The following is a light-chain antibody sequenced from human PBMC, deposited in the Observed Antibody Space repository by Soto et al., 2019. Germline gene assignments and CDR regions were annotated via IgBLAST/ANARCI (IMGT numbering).Light chain of an antibody. CDR3: QQYNNWPSIT. CDR2: DAS. J-gene: IGKJ5*01. CDR1: QSISSD. Sequence: EIVMTQSPATLSVSPGERATLSCRASQSISSDVAWYQQKPGQAPRLLIYDASTRATGIPTRFSGSGSGTDFTLTISSLQSEDFAVYYCQQYNNWPSITFGQGTRLEIK. V-gene: IGKV3-15*01.